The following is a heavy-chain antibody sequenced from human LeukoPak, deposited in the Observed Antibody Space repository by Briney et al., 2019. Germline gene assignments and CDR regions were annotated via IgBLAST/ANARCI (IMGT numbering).Heavy chain of an antibody. CDR3: ARDRRGYSGYDLLYYYYYYMDV. CDR2: IYTSGST. Sequence: SETLSLTCTVSGGSISGYYWSWIRQPAGKGLEWIGRIYTSGSTNYNPSLKSRVTMSVDTSKNQFSLKLSSVTAADTAVYYCARDRRGYSGYDLLYYYYYYMDVWGKGTTVTVSS. CDR1: GGSISGYY. D-gene: IGHD5-12*01. J-gene: IGHJ6*03. V-gene: IGHV4-4*07.